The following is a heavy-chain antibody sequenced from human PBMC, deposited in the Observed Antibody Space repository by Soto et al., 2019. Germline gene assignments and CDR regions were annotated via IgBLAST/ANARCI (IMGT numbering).Heavy chain of an antibody. D-gene: IGHD6-6*01. CDR2: INPNSGGT. J-gene: IGHJ6*02. Sequence: ASVKVSCKASGYTFTGYYMHWVRQAPGQGLEWMGWINPNSGGTNYAQKFQGWVTMTRDTSISTAYMELSRLRSDDTAVYYCGRDYSMSSSSTDYYYYAMDVWGQGTTVTVSS. V-gene: IGHV1-2*04. CDR1: GYTFTGYY. CDR3: GRDYSMSSSSTDYYYYAMDV.